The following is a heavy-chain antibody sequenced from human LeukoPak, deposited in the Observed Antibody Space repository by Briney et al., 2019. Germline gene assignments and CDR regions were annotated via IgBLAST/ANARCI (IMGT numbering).Heavy chain of an antibody. CDR1: GYTFTSYG. V-gene: IGHV1-18*01. J-gene: IGHJ4*02. CDR3: ARDRREYIAAAGPPDFDY. CDR2: ISAHNGNT. D-gene: IGHD6-13*01. Sequence: GASVKVSCKASGYTFTSYGISWVRQAPGQGLEWMGWISAHNGNTNYAQKLQGRVTMTTDTSTSTAYMELRSLRSDNTAVYYCARDRREYIAAAGPPDFDYWGQGTLVTVSS.